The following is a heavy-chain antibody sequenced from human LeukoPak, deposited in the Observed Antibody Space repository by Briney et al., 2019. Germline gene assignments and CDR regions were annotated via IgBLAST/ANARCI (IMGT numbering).Heavy chain of an antibody. J-gene: IGHJ4*02. CDR2: IRYEGSNK. CDR3: AKDLSVQWPHFDY. Sequence: GGSLRLSCGASGFTFSSYGMHWVRQAPGKGLEWVAFIRYEGSNKYYADSVKGRFTISRDNSKNTLYLQMNSLRAEDTAVYYCAKDLSVQWPHFDYWGQGTLVTVSS. D-gene: IGHD6-19*01. V-gene: IGHV3-30*02. CDR1: GFTFSSYG.